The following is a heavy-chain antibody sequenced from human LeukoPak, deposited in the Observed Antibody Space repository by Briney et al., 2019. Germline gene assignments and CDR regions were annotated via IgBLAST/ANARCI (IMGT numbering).Heavy chain of an antibody. CDR1: GGSFSGYY. CDR2: INHSGST. Sequence: SETLSLTCAVYGGSFSGYYWSWIRQPPGKGLEWIGEINHSGSTNYNPSLKSRVTISVDTSKNQFSLKLSSVTAADTAVYYCARVTRIYSSGWRYYFDYWGQGTLVTASS. J-gene: IGHJ4*02. CDR3: ARVTRIYSSGWRYYFDY. V-gene: IGHV4-34*01. D-gene: IGHD6-19*01.